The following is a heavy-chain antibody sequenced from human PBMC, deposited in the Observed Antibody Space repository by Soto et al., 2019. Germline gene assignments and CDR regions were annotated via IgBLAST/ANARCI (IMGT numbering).Heavy chain of an antibody. Sequence: QVQLQESGPGLVKPSQTLSLTCTVSGGSINTGGYYWGWICHLPGEGLEWIGHIFYTGTAYYNPSLRSRVTVSIDTSANQFSLHMYSVTAADTAMYYCARRLDDTPETFFNWFDPWGQGILVTVSS. V-gene: IGHV4-31*03. CDR2: IFYTGTA. CDR1: GGSINTGGYY. D-gene: IGHD2-15*01. CDR3: ARRLDDTPETFFNWFDP. J-gene: IGHJ5*02.